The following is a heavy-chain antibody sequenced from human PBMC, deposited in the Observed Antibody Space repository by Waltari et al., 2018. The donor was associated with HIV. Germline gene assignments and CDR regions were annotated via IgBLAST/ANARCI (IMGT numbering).Heavy chain of an antibody. J-gene: IGHJ3*02. CDR2: IDDSGST. CDR3: ARPSKQRTPVSAFDI. Sequence: QLQLQESGPGLMKPSETLSLTCTASGGSISSSNYSWGWIRQPPGKGLEWIGSIDDSGSTYYNPSLRSRVTISVDTSKNQFSLKVSSVTAADTAVYYCARPSKQRTPVSAFDIWGQGTMVTVSS. V-gene: IGHV4-39*01. CDR1: GGSISSSNYS. D-gene: IGHD6-25*01.